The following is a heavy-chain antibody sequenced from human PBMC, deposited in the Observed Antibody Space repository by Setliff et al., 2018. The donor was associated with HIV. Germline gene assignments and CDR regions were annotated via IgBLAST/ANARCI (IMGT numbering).Heavy chain of an antibody. Sequence: PGGSLRLSCTTSGFPFSTYGMHWVRQAPGKGLESVAVIWYDGTNKRYGDSVKGRFTISRDSSKNTLSLQMNSLRTEDTAVYYCARVRLYNAALDYWGQGTLVTVSS. CDR1: GFPFSTYG. D-gene: IGHD3-10*01. V-gene: IGHV3-33*01. CDR3: ARVRLYNAALDY. J-gene: IGHJ4*02. CDR2: IWYDGTNK.